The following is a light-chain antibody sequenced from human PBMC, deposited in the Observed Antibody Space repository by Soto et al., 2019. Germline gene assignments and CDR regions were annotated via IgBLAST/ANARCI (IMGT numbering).Light chain of an antibody. V-gene: IGLV3-21*04. Sequence: SYELTQPPSVSVAPGKTARITCGGNNIGSKSVHWYQQKPGQAPVLVIYYDSDRPSGIPERFSGSNSGNTATLTISRVEAGDEADYYCQGWDSSSDHRVFGGGTKLTVL. CDR1: NIGSKS. J-gene: IGLJ2*01. CDR3: QGWDSSSDHRV. CDR2: YDS.